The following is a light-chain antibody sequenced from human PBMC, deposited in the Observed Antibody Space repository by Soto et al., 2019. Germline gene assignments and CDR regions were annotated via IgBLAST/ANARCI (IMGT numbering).Light chain of an antibody. CDR1: SSDVGSDTF. V-gene: IGLV2-23*01. CDR3: CSYAGSMM. CDR2: EGS. Sequence: QSALTQPASVSGSPGQSITISCTGTSSDVGSDTFVSWYQQHPGKAPKLMIYEGSKRPSGVSNRFSGSKSGNTASLTISGLQAEDEAYYYCCSYAGSMMFGGGTKLTVL. J-gene: IGLJ3*02.